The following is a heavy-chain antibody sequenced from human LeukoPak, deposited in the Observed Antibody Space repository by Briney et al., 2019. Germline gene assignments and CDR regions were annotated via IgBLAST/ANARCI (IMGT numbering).Heavy chain of an antibody. CDR2: IIPIFGTA. V-gene: IGHV1-69*13. Sequence: GASVTVSCTASGGTFSSYAISWVRQAPGQGLEWMGGIIPIFGTANYAQKFQGRVTITADESTSTAYMELSSLRSEDTAVYYCAGRGQQPVFHFGNNWFDPWGQGTLVTVSS. CDR3: AGRGQQPVFHFGNNWFDP. CDR1: GGTFSSYA. J-gene: IGHJ5*02. D-gene: IGHD6-13*01.